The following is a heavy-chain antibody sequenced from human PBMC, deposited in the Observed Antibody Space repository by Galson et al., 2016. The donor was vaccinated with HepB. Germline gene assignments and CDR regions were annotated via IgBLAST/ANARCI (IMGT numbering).Heavy chain of an antibody. Sequence: SETLSLTCAVSGYSISSSNWWGWIRQPPGKGLEWIGYIYYSGSTYYNPSLKSRVTMSMDTSKNQFSLKLSSVTAVDTAVYYCARRAVDDRRWFDPWGQGTLVTVSS. J-gene: IGHJ5*02. CDR2: IYYSGST. CDR1: GYSISSSNW. D-gene: IGHD1-1*01. CDR3: ARRAVDDRRWFDP. V-gene: IGHV4-28*01.